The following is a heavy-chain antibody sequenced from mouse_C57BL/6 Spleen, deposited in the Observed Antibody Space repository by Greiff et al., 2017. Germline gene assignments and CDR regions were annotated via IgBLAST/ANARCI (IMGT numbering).Heavy chain of an antibody. V-gene: IGHV1-55*01. J-gene: IGHJ4*01. Sequence: QVHVKQPGAELVKPGASVKMSCKASGYTFTSYWITWVKQRPGQGLEWIGDIYPGSGSTNYNEKFKSKATLTVDTSSSTAYMQLSSLTSEDSAVYYCARCDGSSPYAMDYWGQGTSVTVSS. CDR2: IYPGSGST. D-gene: IGHD1-1*01. CDR1: GYTFTSYW. CDR3: ARCDGSSPYAMDY.